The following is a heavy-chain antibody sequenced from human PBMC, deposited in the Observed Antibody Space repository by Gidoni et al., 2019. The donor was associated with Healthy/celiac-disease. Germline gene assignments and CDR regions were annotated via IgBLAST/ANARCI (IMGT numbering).Heavy chain of an antibody. J-gene: IGHJ6*02. CDR3: AGKQQQNYYYGMDV. D-gene: IGHD6-13*01. V-gene: IGHV1-69*01. CDR2: IIPIFGTA. Sequence: QVQLVQSGAEVKKPGSSVKVSCKASGGTFSSYAIGWVRQAPGQGLEWMGGIIPIFGTANYAQKFQGRVTITADESTSTAYMELSSLRSEDTAVYYCAGKQQQNYYYGMDVWGQGTTVTVSS. CDR1: GGTFSSYA.